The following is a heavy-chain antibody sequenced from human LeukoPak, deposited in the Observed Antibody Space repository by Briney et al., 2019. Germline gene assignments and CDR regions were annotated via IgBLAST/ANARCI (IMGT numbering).Heavy chain of an antibody. V-gene: IGHV3-74*01. CDR2: INSDGSST. D-gene: IGHD6-6*01. CDR1: GFTFSSYW. J-gene: IGHJ4*02. Sequence: GGSLRLSCAASGFTFSSYWMHWVRQAPGKGLEWVSRINSDGSSTSYADSVRGRFSISRDNAKNTLYLQMNSLRAEDTAVYYCARGLSGYASSLGYWGQGTLVTVSA. CDR3: ARGLSGYASSLGY.